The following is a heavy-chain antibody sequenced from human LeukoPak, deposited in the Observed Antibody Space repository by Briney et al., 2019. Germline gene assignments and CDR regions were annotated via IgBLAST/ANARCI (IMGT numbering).Heavy chain of an antibody. CDR3: ARGRLFGEVIR. Sequence: ASVKVSCKTSGYSFTGYYIHWLRQAPGQGLEWMGWINPNSGGTNYAQKFQGRVTVTRDTSISTAYMELSRLRSDDTAVYYCARGRLFGEVIRWGQGTLVTVSS. J-gene: IGHJ4*02. CDR2: INPNSGGT. D-gene: IGHD3-3*01. V-gene: IGHV1-2*02. CDR1: GYSFTGYY.